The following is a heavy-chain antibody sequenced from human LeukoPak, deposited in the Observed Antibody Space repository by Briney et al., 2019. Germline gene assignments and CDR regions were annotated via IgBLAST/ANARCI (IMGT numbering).Heavy chain of an antibody. CDR2: IYYSGST. J-gene: IGHJ4*02. CDR1: GGSISSYY. D-gene: IGHD6-13*01. CDR3: ARAAAGQRAFDY. V-gene: IGHV4-59*01. Sequence: SETLSLTCTASGGSISSYYWSWIRQPPGKGLEWIGYIYYSGSTNYNPSLKSRVTISVDTSKNQFSLKLSSVTAADTAVYYCARAAAGQRAFDYWGQGTLVTVSS.